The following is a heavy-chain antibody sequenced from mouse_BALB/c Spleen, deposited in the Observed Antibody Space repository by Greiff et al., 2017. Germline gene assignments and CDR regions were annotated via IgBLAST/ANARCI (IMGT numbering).Heavy chain of an antibody. CDR1: GYSITSGYS. D-gene: IGHD2-4*01. V-gene: IGHV3-1*02. Sequence: EVKLMESGPDLVKPSQSLSLSCTVTGYSITSGYSWYLIRQSPGNKLEWMGYIHYSGSTNYNPSLKSRISITRDTSKNQFFLQLNSVTTEDTATYYCARGITTWSWFAYWGQGTLVTVSA. CDR3: ARGITTWSWFAY. CDR2: IHYSGST. J-gene: IGHJ3*01.